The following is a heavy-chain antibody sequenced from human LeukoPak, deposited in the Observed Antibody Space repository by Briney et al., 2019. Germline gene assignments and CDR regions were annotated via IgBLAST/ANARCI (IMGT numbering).Heavy chain of an antibody. CDR3: ARGFPFDY. CDR1: GGSFSGYY. V-gene: IGHV4-34*01. J-gene: IGHJ4*02. Sequence: SETLSLTCVVYGGSFSGYYWSWIRQPPGKGLEWIGEINHSGSTNYNPSLKSRVTISVDTSKNQFSLKLSSVTAADTAVYYCARGFPFDYWGQGTLVTVSS. CDR2: INHSGST. D-gene: IGHD2/OR15-2a*01.